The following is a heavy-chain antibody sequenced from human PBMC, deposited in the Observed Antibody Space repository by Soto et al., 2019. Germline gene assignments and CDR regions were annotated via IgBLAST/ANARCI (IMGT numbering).Heavy chain of an antibody. V-gene: IGHV3-23*01. CDR3: AKSFRDRGGSSPAPPIDY. Sequence: EVQLLESGGGLVQPGGSLRLSCAASGFTFSSYAMSWVRQAPGKGLEWVSAISGSGGSTYYADSVKGRFTISRDNSKNTLYLQMNSLRAEDTAVYYCAKSFRDRGGSSPAPPIDYWGQGTLVTVSS. CDR2: ISGSGGST. D-gene: IGHD6-6*01. J-gene: IGHJ4*02. CDR1: GFTFSSYA.